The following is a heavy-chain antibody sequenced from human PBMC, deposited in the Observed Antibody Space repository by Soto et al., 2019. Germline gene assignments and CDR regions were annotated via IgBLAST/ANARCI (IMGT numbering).Heavy chain of an antibody. J-gene: IGHJ4*02. CDR2: ISGSGGST. V-gene: IGHV3-23*01. CDR1: GFTFSSYA. CDR3: AKDRWETRYGDYHVWASGSFDY. D-gene: IGHD4-17*01. Sequence: EVQLLESGGGLVQPGGSLRLSCAASGFTFSSYAMSWVRQAPGKGLEWVSAISGSGGSTNYADSVKGRFTISRDNSKNTLYLQMNSLRAEDTAVYYCAKDRWETRYGDYHVWASGSFDYWGQGTLVTVSS.